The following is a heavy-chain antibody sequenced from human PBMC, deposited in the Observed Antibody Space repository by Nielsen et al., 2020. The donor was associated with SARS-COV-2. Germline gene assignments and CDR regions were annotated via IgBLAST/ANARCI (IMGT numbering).Heavy chain of an antibody. V-gene: IGHV3-7*01. J-gene: IGHJ5*02. D-gene: IGHD3-16*01. CDR3: ARHYVAIGPNWFDP. Sequence: GGSLRLSCAASGFSFSSYGMSWVRQAPGKGLEWVANIKQDGSEKYYVDSVKGRFTISRDNAKNSLYLQMNSLRAEDTAVYYCARHYVAIGPNWFDPWGQGTLVTVSS. CDR1: GFSFSSYG. CDR2: IKQDGSEK.